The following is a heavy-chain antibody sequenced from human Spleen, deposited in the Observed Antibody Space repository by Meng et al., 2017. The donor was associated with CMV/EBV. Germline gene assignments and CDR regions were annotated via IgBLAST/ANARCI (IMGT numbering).Heavy chain of an antibody. Sequence: ASVKVSCKASRYTFTGYYMHWVRQAPGQVLEWMGWMNPNSGGTNYAQKFQGRVTINRDTSIRTAYMELRGLRFDDTAIYFCASAKPHTVLVHNVFDIWGQGTMVTVSS. CDR1: RYTFTGYY. V-gene: IGHV1-2*02. J-gene: IGHJ3*02. CDR3: ASAKPHTVLVHNVFDI. D-gene: IGHD2-8*01. CDR2: MNPNSGGT.